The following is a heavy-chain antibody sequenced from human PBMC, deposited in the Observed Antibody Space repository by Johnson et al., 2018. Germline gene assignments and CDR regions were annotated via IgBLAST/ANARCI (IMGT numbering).Heavy chain of an antibody. V-gene: IGHV3-73*01. CDR2: IRSKANSYAT. J-gene: IGHJ6*03. CDR3: TTVHGYRDV. CDR1: GFTFSGSA. D-gene: IGHD4-11*01. Sequence: EVQLVESGGGLVQPGGSLKLSCAASGFTFSGSAMHWVRQASGKGLEWVGRIRSKANSYATAYAASVKGRFTISRDDSKHTAYLKMNSLKTEDTAVYYCTTVHGYRDVWGKGTTVTVSS.